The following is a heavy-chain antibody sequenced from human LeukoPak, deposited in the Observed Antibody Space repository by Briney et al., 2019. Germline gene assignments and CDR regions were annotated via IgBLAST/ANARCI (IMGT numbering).Heavy chain of an antibody. CDR3: ATGDRSSGWFDY. Sequence: ASVKVSCKASGYTFTGYYMHWVRQAPGKGLEWMGGFDPEDGETIYAQKFQGRVTMTEDTSTDTTYMELSSLRSEDTAVYYCATGDRSSGWFDYWGQGTLVTVSS. J-gene: IGHJ4*02. CDR2: FDPEDGET. CDR1: GYTFTGYY. D-gene: IGHD6-19*01. V-gene: IGHV1-24*01.